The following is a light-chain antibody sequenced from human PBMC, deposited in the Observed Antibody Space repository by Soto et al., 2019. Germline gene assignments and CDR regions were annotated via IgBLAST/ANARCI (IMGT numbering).Light chain of an antibody. CDR1: QDIANY. CDR2: DAS. V-gene: IGKV1-33*01. J-gene: IGKJ4*01. CDR3: QQYDNLPLT. Sequence: DIQMTQSPSSLSASVGDRVTITCQASQDIANYLNWYQQKAGRAPKFLIYDASNLETGVPSRLSGSGSGTDFTLTIGSLQPEDIATYYCQQYDNLPLTFGGGTKVEIK.